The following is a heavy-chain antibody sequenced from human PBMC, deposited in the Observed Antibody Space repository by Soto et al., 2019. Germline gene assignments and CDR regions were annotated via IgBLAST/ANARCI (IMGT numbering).Heavy chain of an antibody. V-gene: IGHV3-30*18. J-gene: IGHJ3*02. CDR1: GFTFSSYG. CDR3: AKGGDIVVVVAADDFDI. D-gene: IGHD2-15*01. CDR2: ISYDGSNK. Sequence: PGGSLRLSCAASGFTFSSYGMHWVRQAPGKGLEWVAVISYDGSNKYYADSVKGRFTISRDNSKNTLYLQMNSLRAEDTAVYYCAKGGDIVVVVAADDFDIWGQVTMDTVSS.